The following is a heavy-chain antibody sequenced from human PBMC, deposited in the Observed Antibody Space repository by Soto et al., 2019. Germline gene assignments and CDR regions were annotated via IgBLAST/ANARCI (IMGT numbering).Heavy chain of an antibody. CDR2: ISAYNGNT. Sequence: GASVKVSCKASGYTFTSYGISWVRQAPGQGLEWMGWISAYNGNTNYAQKLQGRVTMTTDTSTSTAYMELRSLRSDDTAVYYCARDLGTTSDATIYYYGMDVWGQGTTVTVSS. CDR1: GYTFTSYG. D-gene: IGHD1-26*01. J-gene: IGHJ6*02. CDR3: ARDLGTTSDATIYYYGMDV. V-gene: IGHV1-18*04.